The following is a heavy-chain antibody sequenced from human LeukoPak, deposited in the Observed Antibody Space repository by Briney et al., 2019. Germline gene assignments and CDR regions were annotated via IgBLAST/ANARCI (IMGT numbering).Heavy chain of an antibody. D-gene: IGHD6-19*01. CDR3: ARGNREWLVTYMDV. CDR1: GFTFSSYE. V-gene: IGHV3-48*03. CDR2: ISSSGSTI. J-gene: IGHJ6*03. Sequence: PGGSLRLSCAASGFTFSSYEMNWVRQAPGKGLEWVSYISSSGSTIYYADSVKGRFTISRDNAKNSLYLQMNSLRAEDTAVYYCARGNREWLVTYMDVWGKGTTVTISS.